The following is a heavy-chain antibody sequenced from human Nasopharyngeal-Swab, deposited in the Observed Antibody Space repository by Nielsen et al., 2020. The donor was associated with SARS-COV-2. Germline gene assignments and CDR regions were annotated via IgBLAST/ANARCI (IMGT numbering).Heavy chain of an antibody. CDR1: GFTFSSYA. V-gene: IGHV3-23*01. J-gene: IGHJ4*02. Sequence: GVLKISCAASGFTFSSYAMSWVRQAPGKGLEWVSAISVSGGSTYYADSVKGRFTISRDNSKNTLYLQMSSLRAGDTALYYCARKKTTAAAEDYWGQGTLVTVSS. CDR3: ARKKTTAAAEDY. D-gene: IGHD6-13*01. CDR2: ISVSGGST.